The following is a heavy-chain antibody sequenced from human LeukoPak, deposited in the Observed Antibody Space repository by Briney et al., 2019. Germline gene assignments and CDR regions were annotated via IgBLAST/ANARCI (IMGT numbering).Heavy chain of an antibody. CDR3: TTSSPWFDS. CDR1: GFSFNNAW. J-gene: IGHJ5*01. V-gene: IGHV3-15*01. Sequence: GGSLRLSCAASGFSFNNAWMTWVRQAPGKGLEWVGRIKTKTDGGTTEYATRLKGRFTLSRDDSKNTLYLQMNSLKTEDTAVYYCTTSSPWFDSWGQGTLVTVSS. CDR2: IKTKTDGGTT.